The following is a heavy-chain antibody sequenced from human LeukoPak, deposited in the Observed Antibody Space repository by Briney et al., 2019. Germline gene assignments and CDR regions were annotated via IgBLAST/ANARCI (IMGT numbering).Heavy chain of an antibody. CDR2: IYYSGST. CDR3: ARGLRLGELSFHVPINWFDP. D-gene: IGHD3-16*02. J-gene: IGHJ5*02. V-gene: IGHV4-39*07. CDR1: GGSISSSSYY. Sequence: PSETLSLTCTVSGGSISSSSYYWGWIRQPPGKGLEWIGSIYYSGSTYYNPSLKSRVTISVDTSKNQFSLKLSSVTAADTAVYYCARGLRLGELSFHVPINWFDPWGQGTLVTVSS.